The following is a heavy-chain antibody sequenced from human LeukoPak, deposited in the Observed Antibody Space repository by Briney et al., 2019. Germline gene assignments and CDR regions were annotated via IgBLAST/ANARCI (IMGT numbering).Heavy chain of an antibody. CDR1: GGSISSYY. D-gene: IGHD5-24*01. V-gene: IGHV4-59*01. CDR2: IYYSGST. Sequence: SETLSLTCTVSGGSISSYYWSWIRQPPGKGLEWVGYIYYSGSTNYNPSPKSRVTISVDTSKNQFSLKLSSVTAADTAVYYCARLNRRDGYNPDNWFDPWGQGTLVTVSS. J-gene: IGHJ5*02. CDR3: ARLNRRDGYNPDNWFDP.